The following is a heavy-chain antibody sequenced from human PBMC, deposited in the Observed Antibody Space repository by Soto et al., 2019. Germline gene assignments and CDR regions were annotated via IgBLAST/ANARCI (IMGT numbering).Heavy chain of an antibody. Sequence: PWVSLRLPWXVVEGTFGSYSRNCVLQAPGKGLEWVSSISSSSSYIYYADSVKGRFTISRDNAKNSLYLQMNSLRAEDTAVYYCARGMTHRWYFDLWGRGTLVTVSS. V-gene: IGHV3-21*01. CDR3: ARGMTHRWYFDL. CDR2: ISSSSSYI. J-gene: IGHJ2*01. CDR1: EGTFGSYS. D-gene: IGHD2-21*02.